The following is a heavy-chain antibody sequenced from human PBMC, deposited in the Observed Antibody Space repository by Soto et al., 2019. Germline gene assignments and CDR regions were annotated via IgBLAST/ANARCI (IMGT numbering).Heavy chain of an antibody. D-gene: IGHD2-21*01. CDR3: TRGGDPYKTGH. CDR1: GGSLSSGPYS. J-gene: IGHJ4*02. Sequence: SETLSLTCSVSGGSLSSGPYSWGWIRQPPGKGLEWIGTFYYSGSTHYNPSLASRVTISVDTSKNQFSLKLTSVNTADTAIYYCTRGGDPYKTGHWGQGTLVTVSS. V-gene: IGHV4-39*07. CDR2: FYYSGST.